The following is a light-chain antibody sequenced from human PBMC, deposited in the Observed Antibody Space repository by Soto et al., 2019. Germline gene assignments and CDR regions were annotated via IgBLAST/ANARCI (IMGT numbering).Light chain of an antibody. Sequence: QSVLTQPPSVSGAPGQRVTISRTGGSHNIAARYDVHWYQQLPGTAPKLLIYGNNNRPSGVPDRFSGSKSAISASLVITGLQADDEADYYCQSYDNSLTEWVFGGGTQLTVL. CDR1: SHNIAARYD. CDR2: GNN. J-gene: IGLJ3*02. CDR3: QSYDNSLTEWV. V-gene: IGLV1-40*01.